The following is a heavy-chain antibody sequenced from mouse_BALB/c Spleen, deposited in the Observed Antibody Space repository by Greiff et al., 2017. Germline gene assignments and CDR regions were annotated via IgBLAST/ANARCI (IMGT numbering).Heavy chain of an antibody. CDR1: GYTFTSYW. D-gene: IGHD2-4*01. CDR3: TRESTMISWFAY. V-gene: IGHV1-69*02. Sequence: QVQLQQPGAELVRPGASVKLSCKASGYTFTSYWINWVKQRPGQGLEWIGNIYPSDSYTNYNQKFKDKATLTVDKSSSTAYMQLSSPTSEDSAVYYCTRESTMISWFAYWGQGTLVTVSA. CDR2: IYPSDSYT. J-gene: IGHJ3*01.